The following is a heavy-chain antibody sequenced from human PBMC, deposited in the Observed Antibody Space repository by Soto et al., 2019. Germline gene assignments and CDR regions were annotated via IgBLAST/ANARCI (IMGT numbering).Heavy chain of an antibody. CDR2: IRSKAYGGTT. J-gene: IGHJ6*03. Sequence: GGSLRLSCTASGFTFGDYAMSWFRQAPGKGLEWVGFIRSKAYGGTTEYAASVKGRFTISRDDSKSIAYLQMNSLKTEDTAVYYCTSGSGSQDYYYYYYMDVWGKGTTVTVSS. CDR3: TSGSGSQDYYYYYYMDV. V-gene: IGHV3-49*03. CDR1: GFTFGDYA. D-gene: IGHD3-10*01.